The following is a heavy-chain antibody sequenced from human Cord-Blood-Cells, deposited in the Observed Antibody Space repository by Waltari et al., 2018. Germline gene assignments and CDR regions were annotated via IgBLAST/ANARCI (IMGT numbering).Heavy chain of an antibody. V-gene: IGHV3-43D*03. CDR3: AKSSPRYCSSTSCYFDY. J-gene: IGHJ4*02. Sequence: EVQQVESGGVVVQPGGSLRLSCAASGFTFDDYAMHWVRQAPGKGLEWVSLISWDGGSTYYADSGKGRFTISRDNSKNSLYLQMNSLRAEDTALYYCAKSSPRYCSSTSCYFDYWGQGTLVTVSS. D-gene: IGHD2-2*01. CDR1: GFTFDDYA. CDR2: ISWDGGST.